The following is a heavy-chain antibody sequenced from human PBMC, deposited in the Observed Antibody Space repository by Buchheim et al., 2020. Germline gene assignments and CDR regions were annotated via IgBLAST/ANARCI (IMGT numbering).Heavy chain of an antibody. CDR2: ISGSGGST. J-gene: IGHJ6*02. V-gene: IGHV3-23*01. CDR1: GFTFSSYA. Sequence: EVQLLESGGGLVQPGGSLRLSCAASGFTFSSYAMSWVRQAPGKGLEWVSAISGSGGSTYYADSVKGRFTISRDNSKNTLYLQMNSPRAEDTAVYYCAKQTVLIVVVPARYDYYGMDVWGQGTT. CDR3: AKQTVLIVVVPARYDYYGMDV. D-gene: IGHD2-2*01.